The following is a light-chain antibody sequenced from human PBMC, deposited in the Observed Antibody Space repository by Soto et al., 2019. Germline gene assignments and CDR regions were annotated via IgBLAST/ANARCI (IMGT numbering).Light chain of an antibody. CDR1: QSVSSY. V-gene: IGKV3-11*01. CDR3: QQRSNWPPIT. Sequence: DIVLTQSPGTLSLSPGERATLSCRASQSVSSYLAWYQQKPGQTPRLLIYDATNRATGIPARFSGSGSGTDFTLTISSLEPEDFAVYYCQQRSNWPPITFGLGTRLEIK. J-gene: IGKJ5*01. CDR2: DAT.